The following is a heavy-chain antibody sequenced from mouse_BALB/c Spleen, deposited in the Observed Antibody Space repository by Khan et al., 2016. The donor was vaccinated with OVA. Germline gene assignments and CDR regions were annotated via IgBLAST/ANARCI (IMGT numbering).Heavy chain of an antibody. CDR2: IWSVGGT. Sequence: QVQLKESGPGLVQPSQSLSITCTVSGFSLNSYGVHWVRQSPGKGLEWLGVIWSVGGTDYNAAFISRLNIRKDNSKSQAFFKMNSLQANDTAIYYCARNYDYDEGLAYWGQGTLVTVSA. D-gene: IGHD2-4*01. J-gene: IGHJ3*01. CDR1: GFSLNSYG. V-gene: IGHV2-2*02. CDR3: ARNYDYDEGLAY.